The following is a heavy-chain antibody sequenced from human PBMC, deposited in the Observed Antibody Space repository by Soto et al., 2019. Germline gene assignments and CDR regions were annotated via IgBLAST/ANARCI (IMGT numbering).Heavy chain of an antibody. J-gene: IGHJ4*01. V-gene: IGHV4-4*07. CDR1: GASISTQS. CDR3: ARYYWSLRYFDL. Sequence: PSETLSLTCSVSGASISTQSWSWIRQPAGKGLEWIGHVSHIGSADYSPSLKSRVTMSVDTSKNQFSLNLSSVSAADTAVYYCARYYWSLRYFDLWGQEPWSPSPQ. CDR2: VSHIGSA. D-gene: IGHD3-10*01.